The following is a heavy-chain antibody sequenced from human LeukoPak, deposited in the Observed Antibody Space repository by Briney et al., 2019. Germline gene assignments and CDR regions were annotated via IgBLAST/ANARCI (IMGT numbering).Heavy chain of an antibody. CDR1: GYTFTSYG. V-gene: IGHV1-18*01. CDR2: ISAYNGNT. D-gene: IGHD3-10*01. Sequence: GASVKVSCKASGYTFTSYGISWVRQAPGQGLEWMGWISAYNGNTNYAQKLQGRVTMTTDTSTSTAYMELRSLRSDDTAVYYCARDLFYYGSGSYRDYWGQGTLVTVSS. J-gene: IGHJ4*02. CDR3: ARDLFYYGSGSYRDY.